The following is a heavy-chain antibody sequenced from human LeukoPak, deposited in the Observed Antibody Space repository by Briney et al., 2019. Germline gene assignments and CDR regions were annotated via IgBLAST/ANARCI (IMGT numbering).Heavy chain of an antibody. D-gene: IGHD3-10*01. CDR2: ISSSSTI. J-gene: IGHJ5*02. CDR3: ARDPFSPYYYSSGSPEWFDP. V-gene: IGHV3-48*01. Sequence: PGGSLRLSCAASGFTFSSYSMNWVRQAPGKGLEWVSYISSSSTIYYADSVKGRFTISRDNAKNSLYLQMNSLRAEDTAVYYCARDPFSPYYYSSGSPEWFDPWGQGTLVTVSS. CDR1: GFTFSSYS.